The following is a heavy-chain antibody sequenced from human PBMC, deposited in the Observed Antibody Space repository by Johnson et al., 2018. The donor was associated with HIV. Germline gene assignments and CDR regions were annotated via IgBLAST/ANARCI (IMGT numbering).Heavy chain of an antibody. CDR3: AKDLGDFWSGYYFDI. Sequence: MLLVESGGGVVQPGGSLRLSCAASGFTVSSNYMSWVRQAPGKGLEWVSVIYSGGSTYYADSVKGRFTISRDNFKNTLYLQMNSLRAEDTAVYYCAKDLGDFWSGYYFDIWGQGTMVTVSS. J-gene: IGHJ3*02. CDR1: GFTVSSNY. V-gene: IGHV3-66*01. D-gene: IGHD3-3*01. CDR2: IYSGGST.